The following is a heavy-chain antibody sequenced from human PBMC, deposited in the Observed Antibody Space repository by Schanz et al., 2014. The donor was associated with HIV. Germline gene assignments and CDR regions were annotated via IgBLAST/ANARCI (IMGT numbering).Heavy chain of an antibody. V-gene: IGHV3-74*02. Sequence: EVQLVEFGGDLVQPGRSLTLSCAASGFSFSDYWMHWVRQVPGKGLLWVSRMNNDVSSRLYADSVKGRFTISRDNAKNTLYLQMNRLRAEDTAVYYCAKCPTMVRGTGMDVWGQGTTVTVSS. CDR2: MNNDVSSR. J-gene: IGHJ6*02. CDR1: GFSFSDYW. CDR3: AKCPTMVRGTGMDV. D-gene: IGHD3-10*01.